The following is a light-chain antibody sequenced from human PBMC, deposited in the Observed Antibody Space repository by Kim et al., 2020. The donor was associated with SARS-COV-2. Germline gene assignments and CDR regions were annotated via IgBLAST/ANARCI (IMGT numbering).Light chain of an antibody. Sequence: ASVGYRVTITGQASQDISNYLNWYQQKPGKAPKLLITDASNLETGVPSRFSGSGSGTDYTLTISSLQPEDIATFYCQQYDNLPITFGQGTRLEIK. CDR1: QDISNY. V-gene: IGKV1-33*01. CDR3: QQYDNLPIT. J-gene: IGKJ5*01. CDR2: DAS.